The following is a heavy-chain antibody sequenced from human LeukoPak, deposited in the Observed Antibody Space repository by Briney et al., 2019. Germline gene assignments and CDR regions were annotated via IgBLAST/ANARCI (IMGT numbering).Heavy chain of an antibody. Sequence: GGSLRLSCEASGFSFSDYYMTWIRQAPGKGLEWVSYISPSGSTIRNADSVKGRFTISRDNTRNSLYLQMSSLRADDTAVYYCARAGRGFTYGYSDSWGQGTLVTVST. CDR1: GFSFSDYY. J-gene: IGHJ4*02. V-gene: IGHV3-11*01. CDR3: ARAGRGFTYGYSDS. CDR2: ISPSGSTI. D-gene: IGHD2-8*01.